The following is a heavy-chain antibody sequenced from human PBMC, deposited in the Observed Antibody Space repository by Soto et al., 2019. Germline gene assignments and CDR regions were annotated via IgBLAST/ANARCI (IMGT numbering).Heavy chain of an antibody. V-gene: IGHV1-69*01. Sequence: QVQLVQSGAEVKKPGSSVKVSCKASGGTFSSYAISWVRQAPGQGLEWMGGIIPIFGTANYAQKFQGRVTITADESXSTAYMELSSLRXXXXXXXXCARSRWSDTAMVSFFDYWGQGTLVTVSS. J-gene: IGHJ4*02. D-gene: IGHD5-18*01. CDR2: IIPIFGTA. CDR1: GGTFSSYA. CDR3: ARSRWSDTAMVSFFDY.